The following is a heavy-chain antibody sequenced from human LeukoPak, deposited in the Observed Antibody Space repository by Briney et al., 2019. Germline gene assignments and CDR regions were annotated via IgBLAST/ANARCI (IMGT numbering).Heavy chain of an antibody. J-gene: IGHJ4*02. D-gene: IGHD4-17*01. CDR1: GGSISSGGYY. CDR2: IYYSGST. V-gene: IGHV4-31*03. CDR3: ARVGSDYGDYVGDY. Sequence: SQTLSLTCTVSGGSISSGGYYWSWIRQHPGKGLEWIGYIYYSGSTYYNPSLKSRVTISVDTSKNQFSLKLRSVTAADTAVYYCARVGSDYGDYVGDYWGQGTLVTVSS.